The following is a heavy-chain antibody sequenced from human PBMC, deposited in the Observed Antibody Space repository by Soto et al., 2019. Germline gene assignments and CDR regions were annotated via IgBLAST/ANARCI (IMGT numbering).Heavy chain of an antibody. CDR2: ISGSGGST. D-gene: IGHD6-13*01. J-gene: IGHJ3*02. V-gene: IGHV3-23*01. CDR3: AKIPHSSSWYLDAFDI. CDR1: GFTFSSYA. Sequence: EVQLLESGGGLVQPGGSLRLSCAASGFTFSSYAMSWVRQAPGQGLEWVSAISGSGGSTYYADSVKGSFTISRDNSKNTLYLQMNSLRPEDTAVYYCAKIPHSSSWYLDAFDIWGQGTRVTVSS.